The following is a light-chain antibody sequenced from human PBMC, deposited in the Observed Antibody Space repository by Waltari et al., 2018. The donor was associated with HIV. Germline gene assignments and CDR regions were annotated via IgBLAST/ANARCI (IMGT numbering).Light chain of an antibody. V-gene: IGKV3-15*01. CDR3: QQYNNWPPT. Sequence: EIVMTQSPATLSVSPGDRATLSCRASQSVTSNLAWYQQKPGQAPRLLIYGASTRATGIPARFSGGVSGTEFTLTIRSLQSEDFAVYYCQQYNNWPPTFGQRTKVEIK. CDR2: GAS. CDR1: QSVTSN. J-gene: IGKJ1*01.